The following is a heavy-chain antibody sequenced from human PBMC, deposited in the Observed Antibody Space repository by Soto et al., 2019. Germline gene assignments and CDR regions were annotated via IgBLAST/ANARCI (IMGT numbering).Heavy chain of an antibody. D-gene: IGHD6-13*01. V-gene: IGHV1-46*01. CDR1: GYTFTSYY. CDR2: ITPSGGST. J-gene: IGHJ6*02. Sequence: ASVKVSCKASGYTFTSYYMHWVRQAPGQGLEWMGVITPSGGSTTYAQKFQGRVTMTRDTSTSTVYMELSSLRPEDTAVYYCARVIVYSSWYITPEGHYGLDVWGQGTTVSVSS. CDR3: ARVIVYSSWYITPEGHYGLDV.